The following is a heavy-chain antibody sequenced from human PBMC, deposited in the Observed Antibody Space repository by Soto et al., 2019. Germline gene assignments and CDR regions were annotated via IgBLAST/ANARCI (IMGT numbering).Heavy chain of an antibody. J-gene: IGHJ1*01. V-gene: IGHV1-18*01. D-gene: IGHD3-16*01. CDR2: ISAYNGNT. CDR3: ASGGQRAEYFQH. CDR1: GYTFTSYG. Sequence: GASVKVSCEASGYTFTSYGISWVRQAPGQGLEWMGWISAYNGNTNYAQKLQGRVTMTTDTSTSTAYMELNSLRAEDTAVYYCASGGQRAEYFQHWGQGTLVTVSS.